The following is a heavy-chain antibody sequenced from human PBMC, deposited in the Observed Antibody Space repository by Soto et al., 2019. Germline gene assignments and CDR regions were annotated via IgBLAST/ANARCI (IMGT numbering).Heavy chain of an antibody. V-gene: IGHV3-48*01. Sequence: EVQLVESGGDLVQPGESLRVSCAASGFTFSNYDMNWVRQAPGKGLEWVSYISSSSGTIYYADSVKGRFTTSRDNAKNSLYLQMNSRRAADTAVYSWARGTTCIEGYCSSGSWHDYWGQGTVVTVSS. D-gene: IGHD2-15*01. J-gene: IGHJ4*02. CDR2: ISSSSGTI. CDR3: ARGTTCIEGYCSSGSWHDY. CDR1: GFTFSNYD.